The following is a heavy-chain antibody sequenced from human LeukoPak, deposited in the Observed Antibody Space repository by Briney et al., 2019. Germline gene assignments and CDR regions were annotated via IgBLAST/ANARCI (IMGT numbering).Heavy chain of an antibody. D-gene: IGHD3-22*01. J-gene: IGHJ4*02. CDR2: INPNSGGT. Sequence: GASVKVSCKASGYTFTGYYMHWVRQAPGQGLEWMGWINPNSGGTNYAQKFQGRVTMTRDTSISTAYMELSRLRSDDTAVYYCARDLPYYYDSSGYYYDYWGQGTLVTVSS. CDR1: GYTFTGYY. V-gene: IGHV1-2*02. CDR3: ARDLPYYYDSSGYYYDY.